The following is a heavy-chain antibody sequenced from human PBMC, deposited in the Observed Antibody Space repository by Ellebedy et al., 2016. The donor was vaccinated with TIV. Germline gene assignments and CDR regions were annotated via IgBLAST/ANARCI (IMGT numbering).Heavy chain of an antibody. D-gene: IGHD1-26*01. J-gene: IGHJ4*02. CDR1: GFTFSSYG. CDR2: ISYDGSNK. V-gene: IGHV3-30*18. CDR3: AKGRGGSYYSSIDY. Sequence: GESLKISCAASGFTFSSYGMHWVRQAPGKGLEWVAVISYDGSNKYYADSVKGRFTISRDNSKNTLYLQMNSLRAEDTGVYYCAKGRGGSYYSSIDYWGQGTLVTVSS.